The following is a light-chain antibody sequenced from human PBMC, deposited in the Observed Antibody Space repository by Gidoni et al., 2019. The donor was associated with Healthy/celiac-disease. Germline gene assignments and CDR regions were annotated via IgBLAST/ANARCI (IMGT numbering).Light chain of an antibody. CDR2: GAS. V-gene: IGKV3-20*01. CDR1: QSVSSSY. Sequence: IVLTPSPVTLSLSPGERATLSCRASQSVSSSYLAWYQQKPGQAPRLLIDGASSRATSIPDRFSGSGSGTDFTLTISGLEPEDFAVYYCQQYGSSLFTFGPGTKVDIK. CDR3: QQYGSSLFT. J-gene: IGKJ3*01.